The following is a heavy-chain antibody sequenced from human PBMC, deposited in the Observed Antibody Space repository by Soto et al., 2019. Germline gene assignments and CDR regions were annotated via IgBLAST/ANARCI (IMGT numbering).Heavy chain of an antibody. D-gene: IGHD5-12*01. CDR3: ARDRPTTFSADL. CDR1: GFTFTDHS. J-gene: IGHJ3*01. Sequence: EVQLVESGGGLVQPGGSLRLSCTASGFTFTDHSMNWVRHAPGKGLEWISYINDISDAIHYADSVKGRFAMSRDNAKKLVFLQLNSLRVDDTGVYYCARDRPTTFSADLWGQGTVVTVSS. V-gene: IGHV3-48*04. CDR2: INDISDAI.